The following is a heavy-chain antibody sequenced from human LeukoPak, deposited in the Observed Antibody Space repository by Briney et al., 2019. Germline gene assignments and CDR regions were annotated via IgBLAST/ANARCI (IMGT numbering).Heavy chain of an antibody. D-gene: IGHD5-18*01. CDR2: INHSGST. CDR1: GGSFSGYY. Sequence: SETLSLTCTVYGGSFSGYYWSWIRQPPGKGLEWIGEINHSGSTNYNPSLKSRVTISVDTSKNQFSLKLSSVTAADTAVYYCARGIQLWLNWFDPWGQGTLVTVSS. V-gene: IGHV4-34*01. CDR3: ARGIQLWLNWFDP. J-gene: IGHJ5*02.